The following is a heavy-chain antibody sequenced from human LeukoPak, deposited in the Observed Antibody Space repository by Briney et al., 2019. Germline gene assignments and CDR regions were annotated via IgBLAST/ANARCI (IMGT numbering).Heavy chain of an antibody. CDR1: GFTFDDYA. D-gene: IGHD6-13*01. J-gene: IGHJ5*02. Sequence: GRSLRLSCAASGFTFDDYAMHWVRQAPGKGLEWVSGISWNSGSIGYADSVKGRFTISRDNAKNSLYLQMNSLRAEDTALYYCAKDRGAAAGGGTNWFDPWGQGTLVTVSS. CDR3: AKDRGAAAGGGTNWFDP. CDR2: ISWNSGSI. V-gene: IGHV3-9*01.